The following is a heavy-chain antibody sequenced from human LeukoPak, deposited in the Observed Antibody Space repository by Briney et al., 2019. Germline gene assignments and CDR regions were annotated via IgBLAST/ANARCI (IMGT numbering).Heavy chain of an antibody. V-gene: IGHV1-24*01. Sequence: ASVKVSCKVSKYTLTELSMHWVRQAPGKGLEWMGGFDPEHGKTVYAQTFQGRVTMTEDTSTGTAYMELRSLRSDDTAVYYCARDSPHMMIPYYMDVWGKGTTVTVSS. CDR2: FDPEHGKT. CDR3: ARDSPHMMIPYYMDV. J-gene: IGHJ6*03. CDR1: KYTLTELS. D-gene: IGHD3-16*01.